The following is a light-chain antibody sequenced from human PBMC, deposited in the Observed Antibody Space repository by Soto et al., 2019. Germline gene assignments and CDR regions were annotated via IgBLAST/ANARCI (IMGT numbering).Light chain of an antibody. Sequence: EIVLTQSPGILSLSPGGRATLSCRAGQSVSNDFLAWYQQKPRQPPRLLIYGASTRATDVPDSFSGSGSAADFTLPISRLQPADFAVYYCQQYGSSHPRTFGQGTRVDIK. CDR1: QSVSNDF. V-gene: IGKV3-20*01. CDR2: GAS. CDR3: QQYGSSHPRT. J-gene: IGKJ1*01.